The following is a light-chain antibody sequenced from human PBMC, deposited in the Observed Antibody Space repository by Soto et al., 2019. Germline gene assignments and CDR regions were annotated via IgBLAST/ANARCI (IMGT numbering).Light chain of an antibody. CDR3: LSFDSSLSVV. J-gene: IGLJ2*01. Sequence: QSVLTQPPSVSGAPGQRVTISCTGSSSNIGAGYDVHWYQQLPGRAPKLLIYGNTNRPSGVPDRFSGSKSGTSASLAITGLQAEDEAVYYCLSFDSSLSVVFGGGTKLTAL. V-gene: IGLV1-40*01. CDR2: GNT. CDR1: SSNIGAGYD.